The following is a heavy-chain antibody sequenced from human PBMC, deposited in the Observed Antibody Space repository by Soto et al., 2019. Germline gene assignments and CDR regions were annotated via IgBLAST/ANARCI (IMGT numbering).Heavy chain of an antibody. CDR3: ARRSSSSWYNWFDP. Sequence: PSETLSLTCTVSGGSIKNTGANWGWVRQPPGKGLEWIGSVYYTGTTYYNPSLQSRVTISIDTSKNQYSLKLNSVTAADTAVYYCARRSSSSWYNWFDPWGQGTLVTVSS. J-gene: IGHJ5*02. V-gene: IGHV4-39*01. CDR2: VYYTGTT. D-gene: IGHD6-13*01. CDR1: GGSIKNTGAN.